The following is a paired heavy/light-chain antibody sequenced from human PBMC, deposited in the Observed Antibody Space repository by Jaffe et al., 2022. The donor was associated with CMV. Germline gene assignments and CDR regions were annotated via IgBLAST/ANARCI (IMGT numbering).Heavy chain of an antibody. Sequence: EVQLVESGGGLVKPGGFLGLSCTASGFTFSNAWLSWVRQAPGKGLEWVGRIKNKRGGGTADYAAPVKGRFTILRDDSKNTLWLQMNSLKTEDTAVYYCTTDGPWIAEEASGACWGRGTLVTVSS. J-gene: IGHJ4*02. CDR2: IKNKRGGGTA. CDR1: GFTFSNAW. D-gene: IGHD2-2*03. CDR3: TTDGPWIAEEASGAC. V-gene: IGHV3-15*01.
Light chain of an antibody. CDR1: QSLVSSNGNTY. Sequence: DVEMTQSPLSLPVALGQPASISCRSSQSLVSSNGNTYLSWFQQRPGQSPRRLIYEVSNRDSGVPDRFSGSGSGTDFTLKISRVEAEDVGIYYCMQGTHLYTFGQGTKLEIK. CDR3: MQGTHLYT. CDR2: EVS. J-gene: IGKJ2*01. V-gene: IGKV2-30*01.